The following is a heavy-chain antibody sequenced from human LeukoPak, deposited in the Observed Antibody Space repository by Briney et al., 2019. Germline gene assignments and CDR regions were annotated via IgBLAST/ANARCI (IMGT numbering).Heavy chain of an antibody. CDR2: ISDSGGSK. CDR1: GFTFSSYA. J-gene: IGHJ4*02. V-gene: IGHV3-23*01. Sequence: GGSLRLSCAASGFTFSSYAMNWVCQAPGKGLEWVSVISDSGGSKYYADSVQGRFTTSRDNSKNTLYLQMNSLRLEDTAIYYCTRDPSYWGQGTLLTVSS. CDR3: TRDPSY.